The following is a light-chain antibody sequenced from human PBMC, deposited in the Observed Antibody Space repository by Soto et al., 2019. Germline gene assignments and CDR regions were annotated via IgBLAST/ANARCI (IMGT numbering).Light chain of an antibody. CDR2: GNS. J-gene: IGLJ2*01. V-gene: IGLV1-40*01. CDR3: QSYDSSLGVV. Sequence: QSLLTQPPSVSGAPGQRVTISCTGSSSNIGAGYDVHWYQQLPGTAPKILIYGNSNRPSGVPDRFSGSKSGTSASLAITGLQAEDEADYYCQSYDSSLGVVFGGGTKLTVL. CDR1: SSNIGAGYD.